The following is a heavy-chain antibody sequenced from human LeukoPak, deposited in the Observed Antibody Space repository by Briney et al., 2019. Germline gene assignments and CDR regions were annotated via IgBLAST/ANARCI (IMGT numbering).Heavy chain of an antibody. CDR2: INHSGST. J-gene: IGHJ4*02. V-gene: IGHV4-34*01. D-gene: IGHD3-10*01. Sequence: SETLSLTCAVYGGSLSGYYWSLIRQPPGKGLEWIGEINHSGSTNYNPSLKSRGTISIDTSKNQFSLKLSSVTAADTAVYYCARGDPYYHGSGSYSPYYFDYWGQGTLVTVSS. CDR3: ARGDPYYHGSGSYSPYYFDY. CDR1: GGSLSGYY.